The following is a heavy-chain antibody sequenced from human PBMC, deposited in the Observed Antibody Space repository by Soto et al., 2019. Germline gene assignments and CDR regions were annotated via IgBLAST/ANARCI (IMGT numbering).Heavy chain of an antibody. D-gene: IGHD4-17*01. CDR1: GGSISSSSYY. Sequence: QLQLQESGPGLVKPSETLSLTCTVSGGSISSSSYYWGWIRQPPGKGLEWIGSIYYSGSTYYNPSLKSRFTLSVDTSKNQFSLKLSSVTAADTAVYYCARHFSRLNDYGDYPGWFDPWGQGTLVTVSS. J-gene: IGHJ5*02. CDR3: ARHFSRLNDYGDYPGWFDP. V-gene: IGHV4-39*01. CDR2: IYYSGST.